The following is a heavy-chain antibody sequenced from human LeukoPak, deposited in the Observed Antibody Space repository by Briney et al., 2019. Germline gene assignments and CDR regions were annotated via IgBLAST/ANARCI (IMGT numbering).Heavy chain of an antibody. CDR2: IYTSGST. CDR3: AGDVSYYGMDV. CDR1: GGSISSYY. V-gene: IGHV4-4*07. Sequence: ASETLSLTCTVSGGSISSYYWSWIRQPAGKGLEWIGRIYTSGSTNDNPSLKSRVTMSVDTSKNQFSLKLSSVTAADTAVYYCAGDVSYYGMDVWGQGTTVTVSS. J-gene: IGHJ6*02.